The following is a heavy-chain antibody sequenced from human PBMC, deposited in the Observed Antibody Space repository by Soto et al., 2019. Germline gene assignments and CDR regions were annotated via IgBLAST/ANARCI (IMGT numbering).Heavy chain of an antibody. V-gene: IGHV3-30*18. CDR2: ISYDGSDK. CDR3: AKGSSSQTYFDY. CDR1: GFTFSSYG. Sequence: QVQLVESGGGVVQPGGSLRLSCAASGFTFSSYGMHWVRQAPGKGLEWVAVISYDGSDKYYADSVKGRFTISRDNSKNTLYLQMNSLRAEDTAVYYCAKGSSSQTYFDYWGQGTLVTVSS. D-gene: IGHD6-13*01. J-gene: IGHJ4*02.